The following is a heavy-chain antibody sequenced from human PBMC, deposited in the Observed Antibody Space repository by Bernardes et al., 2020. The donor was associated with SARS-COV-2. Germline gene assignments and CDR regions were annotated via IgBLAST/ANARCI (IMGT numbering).Heavy chain of an antibody. CDR1: GYIFTSYW. J-gene: IGHJ6*02. V-gene: IGHV5-51*01. CDR3: ARRYGSGSLGMDV. D-gene: IGHD3-10*01. Sequence: GGALKISCKGSGYIFTSYWIVWVRQMPGKGLEWMGIIYPSDSDARYSPSFQGQVTISVDKSINTAYLQWSSLKASDTATYYCARRYGSGSLGMDVWGQGTTVTVSS. CDR2: IYPSDSDA.